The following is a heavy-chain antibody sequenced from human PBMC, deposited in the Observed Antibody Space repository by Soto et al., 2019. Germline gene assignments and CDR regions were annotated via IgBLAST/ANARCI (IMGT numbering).Heavy chain of an antibody. V-gene: IGHV1-69*01. CDR3: AREKVHYYDSSGYYQFDY. CDR1: GGTFSSYA. Sequence: KVSCKASGGTFSSYAISWVRQAPGQGLEWMGGIIPIFGTANYAQKFQGRVTITADESTSTAYMELSSLRSEDTAVYYCAREKVHYYDSSGYYQFDYWGQGTLVTVSS. J-gene: IGHJ4*02. D-gene: IGHD3-22*01. CDR2: IIPIFGTA.